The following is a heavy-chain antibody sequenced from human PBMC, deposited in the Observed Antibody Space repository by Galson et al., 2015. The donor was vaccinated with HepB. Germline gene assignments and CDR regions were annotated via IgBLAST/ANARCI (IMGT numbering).Heavy chain of an antibody. CDR1: GGSISSYY. D-gene: IGHD3-3*01. CDR2: INHSGST. V-gene: IGHV4-34*01. J-gene: IGHJ6*02. Sequence: LSLTCTVSGGSISSYYWTWIRQPPGKGLEWIGEINHSGSTNYNPSLKSRVTISVDTSKNQFSLKLSSVTAADTAVYYCARGGREGDTYYDFWSGLRPYYYYGMDVWGQGTTVTVSS. CDR3: ARGGREGDTYYDFWSGLRPYYYYGMDV.